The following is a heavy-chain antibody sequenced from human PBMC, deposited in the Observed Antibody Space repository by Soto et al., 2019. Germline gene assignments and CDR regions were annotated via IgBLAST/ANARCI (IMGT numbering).Heavy chain of an antibody. CDR3: ARRSHTNWPAY. J-gene: IGHJ4*01. V-gene: IGHV4-39*01. D-gene: IGHD2-8*01. CDR1: GGSFSSSSHY. Sequence: SETLSLTCTVSGGSFSSSSHYWVWIRQPPGKGLEWVGSIYYDGRTYYNASLKSRVTISVDTSKNQFSLKVNSVTVADTAVYYCARRSHTNWPAYWGHGTQVTVSS. CDR2: IYYDGRT.